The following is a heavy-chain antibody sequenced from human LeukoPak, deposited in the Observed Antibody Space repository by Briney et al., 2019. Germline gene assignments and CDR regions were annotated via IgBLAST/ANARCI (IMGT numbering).Heavy chain of an antibody. CDR3: ARSPLARDWFDP. D-gene: IGHD3-10*01. CDR1: GVSFSGYY. J-gene: IGHJ5*02. V-gene: IGHV4-34*01. CDR2: INHSGST. Sequence: SETLSFTGAVYGVSFSGYYWSWIRKPPGKGLERIGEINHSGSTNYNPSLKSRVTISVDTSKNQFSLKLSSVTAADTAVYYCARSPLARDWFDPWGQGTLVTVSS.